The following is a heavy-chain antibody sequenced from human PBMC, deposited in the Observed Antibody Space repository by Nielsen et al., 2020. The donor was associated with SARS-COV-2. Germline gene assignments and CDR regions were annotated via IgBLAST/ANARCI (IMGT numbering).Heavy chain of an antibody. CDR2: IRVHSGDA. CDR1: GYTFSTYG. V-gene: IGHV1-18*01. Sequence: ASVKVSCKASGYTFSTYGITWVRQAPGQGLEWMGWIRVHSGDANYAQNLQGRVTMTTDTSTNTAYMELRSLTSDDTAVYYCARDWVVPAAIFDYWGQGTLVTVSS. J-gene: IGHJ4*02. D-gene: IGHD2-2*01. CDR3: ARDWVVPAAIFDY.